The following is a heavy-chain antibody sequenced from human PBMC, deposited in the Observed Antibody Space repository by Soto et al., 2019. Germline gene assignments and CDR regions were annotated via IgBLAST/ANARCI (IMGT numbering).Heavy chain of an antibody. CDR1: GESLSAYY. V-gene: IGHV4-34*01. J-gene: IGHJ6*02. D-gene: IGHD3-10*02. CDR2: INRSGST. Sequence: PSETLSLTCAVYGESLSAYYWTFIRQPPLKGLEWIGEINRSGSTNYNPSLKSRVTMSADTSKKHFSLKVTSVTAADTAVYYCARGTVYVPFLFPCLDVWGQGTTVTVSS. CDR3: ARGTVYVPFLFPCLDV.